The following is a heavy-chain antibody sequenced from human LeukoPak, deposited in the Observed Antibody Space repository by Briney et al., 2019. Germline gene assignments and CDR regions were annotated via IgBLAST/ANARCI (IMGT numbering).Heavy chain of an antibody. J-gene: IGHJ4*02. CDR2: ISSSSSTI. V-gene: IGHV3-48*01. D-gene: IGHD6-19*01. CDR1: GFTFSSYG. Sequence: GGSLRLSCAASGFTFSSYGMNWVRQAPGKGLEWVSYISSSSSTIYYADSVKGRFTISRDNAKNSLYLQMNSLRAEDTAVYYCARDPRYSSGWYASLDYWGQGTLVTVSS. CDR3: ARDPRYSSGWYASLDY.